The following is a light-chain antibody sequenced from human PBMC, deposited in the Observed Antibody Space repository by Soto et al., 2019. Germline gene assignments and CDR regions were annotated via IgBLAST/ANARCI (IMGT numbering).Light chain of an antibody. J-gene: IGKJ5*01. CDR3: QQRSNWPPRVT. CDR1: QSVSSY. Sequence: LSVSPGERATLSCRASQSVSSYLAWYQQKPGQAPRLLIYDASNRATGIPARFSGSGSGTDFTLTISSLEPEDFAVYYCQQRSNWPPRVTFGQGTRLEIK. V-gene: IGKV3-11*01. CDR2: DAS.